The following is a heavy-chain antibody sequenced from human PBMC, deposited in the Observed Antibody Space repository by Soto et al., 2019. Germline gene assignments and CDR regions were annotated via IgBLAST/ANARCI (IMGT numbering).Heavy chain of an antibody. Sequence: PGGPLRPSGAAFGIAFSSYAMSWVRRAPGKGLEWVSAISGSGGSTYYADSVKGRFTISRDNSKNTLYLQMNSLRAEDTAVYYCAKDPEVVVVVAATPTFDYWGQGT. D-gene: IGHD2-15*01. J-gene: IGHJ4*02. CDR2: ISGSGGST. CDR1: GIAFSSYA. CDR3: AKDPEVVVVVAATPTFDY. V-gene: IGHV3-23*01.